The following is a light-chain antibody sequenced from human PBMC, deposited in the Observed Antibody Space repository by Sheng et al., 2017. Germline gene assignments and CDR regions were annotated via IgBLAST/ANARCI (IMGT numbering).Light chain of an antibody. V-gene: IGKV1-39*01. CDR2: TA. CDR3: QEVNTYFWT. CDR1: QSISSY. J-gene: IGKJ1*01. Sequence: DIQMTQSPSSLSASVGDRVTITCRASQSISSYLNWYQQKPGKAPRLLIYTAESGVSSRFTGSGSGTEFTLTISSLQAEDSGTYFCQEVNTYFWTFGQGTKVDIK.